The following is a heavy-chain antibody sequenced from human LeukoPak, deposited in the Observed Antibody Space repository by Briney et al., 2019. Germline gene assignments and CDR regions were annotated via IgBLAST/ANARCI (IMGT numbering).Heavy chain of an antibody. D-gene: IGHD3/OR15-3a*01. V-gene: IGHV4-4*07. CDR1: GGSISSYY. CDR3: ARGTGLGIAEAYFDY. CDR2: IYTSGST. Sequence: SETLSLTCTVSGGSISSYYWSWIRQPAGKGLEWIGRIYTSGSTNYNPSLKSRVTMSVDTSKNQFSLKLSSVTAADTAVYYCARGTGLGIAEAYFDYWGQGTLVTVSS. J-gene: IGHJ4*02.